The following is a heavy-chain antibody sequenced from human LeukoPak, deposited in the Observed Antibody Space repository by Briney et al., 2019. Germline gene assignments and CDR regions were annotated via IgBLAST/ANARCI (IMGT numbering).Heavy chain of an antibody. CDR2: IYHSGST. CDR3: AGVKSNYYYMDV. V-gene: IGHV4-38-2*02. Sequence: PSETLSLTCTVSGYSISSGYYWGWIRQPPGKGLEWIGSIYHSGSTYYNPSLKSRVTISVDTSKNQFSLKLSSVTAADTAVYYCAGVKSNYYYMDVWGKGTTVTVSS. J-gene: IGHJ6*03. CDR1: GYSISSGYY.